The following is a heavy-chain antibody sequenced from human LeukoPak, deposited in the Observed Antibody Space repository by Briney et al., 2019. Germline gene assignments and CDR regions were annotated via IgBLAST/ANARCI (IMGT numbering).Heavy chain of an antibody. D-gene: IGHD3-3*01. J-gene: IGHJ3*02. CDR1: GFTFSRYS. CDR2: ISISSNYI. Sequence: GGSLRLSCAASGFTFSRYSMNWVRQAPGKGREWVSSISISSNYIYYADSVKGRFTISRDNAKNSLYLQVNSLRAEDTAVYYCARGSRFGVVGRDAFDIWGQGTVVTVSS. V-gene: IGHV3-21*01. CDR3: ARGSRFGVVGRDAFDI.